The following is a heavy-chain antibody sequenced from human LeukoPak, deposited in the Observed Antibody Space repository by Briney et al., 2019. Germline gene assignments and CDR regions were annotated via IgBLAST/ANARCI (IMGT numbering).Heavy chain of an antibody. CDR1: GFIVSDNY. J-gene: IGHJ4*02. V-gene: IGHV3-53*01. CDR2: IYSGGST. CDR3: ARYHYDSSGYPYYFDY. D-gene: IGHD3-22*01. Sequence: PGGSLRLSCAAFGFIVSDNYMSWVRQAPGQGLERVSVIYSGGSTYYADSVKGRFTISRDNSKNTVFLQLNSLRAEDTAVYYCARYHYDSSGYPYYFDYWGQRTLVTVSS.